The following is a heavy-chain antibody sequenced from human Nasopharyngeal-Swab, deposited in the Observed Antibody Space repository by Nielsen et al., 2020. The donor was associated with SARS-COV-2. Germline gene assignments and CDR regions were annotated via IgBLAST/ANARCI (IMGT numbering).Heavy chain of an antibody. J-gene: IGHJ6*02. CDR2: INPNRGAT. V-gene: IGHV1-2*02. CDR3: ARYSNYYYYYGMDV. Sequence: ASVKVSCKASGYTFTDYYMHWVRQAPGQGLEWMGWINPNRGATDYAQKFQGRATMTRDTSISTAYMELSRLRSDDTAVYYCARYSNYYYYYGMDVWGQGTTVTVSS. CDR1: GYTFTDYY. D-gene: IGHD4-11*01.